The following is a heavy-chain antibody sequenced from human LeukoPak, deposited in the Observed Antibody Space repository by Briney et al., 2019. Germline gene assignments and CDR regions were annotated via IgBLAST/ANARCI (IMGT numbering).Heavy chain of an antibody. CDR2: IYSGGST. J-gene: IGHJ4*02. Sequence: GGSLRLSCAASGFTVSSNYMSWVRQAPGKGLEWVSVIYSGGSTYYADSVKGRFTISRDNSKNTLYLQMNSLRAEDTAVYYCAKDRKQWLPGPFDYWGQGTLVTVSS. CDR1: GFTVSSNY. CDR3: AKDRKQWLPGPFDY. V-gene: IGHV3-53*05. D-gene: IGHD6-19*01.